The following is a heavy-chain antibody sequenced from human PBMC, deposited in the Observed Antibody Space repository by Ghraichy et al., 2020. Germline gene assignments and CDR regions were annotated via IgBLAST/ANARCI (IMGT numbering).Heavy chain of an antibody. V-gene: IGHV1-2*02. J-gene: IGHJ3*02. CDR2: INPNSGDT. CDR3: ARDKGSMIRAFDI. D-gene: IGHD2/OR15-2a*01. CDR1: GYIFISYY. Sequence: ASVKVSCRASGYIFISYYIHWVRQAPGQGLEWMGWINPNSGDTNYAQMLQGRVTMTRDTSINTAYMELNRLRSDDTAVYYCARDKGSMIRAFDIWGQGTMVTVSS.